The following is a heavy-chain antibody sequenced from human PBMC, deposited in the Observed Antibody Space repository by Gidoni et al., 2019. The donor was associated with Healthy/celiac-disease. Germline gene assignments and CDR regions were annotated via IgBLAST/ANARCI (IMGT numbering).Heavy chain of an antibody. CDR3: ARGPDYGDYYYYMDV. CDR2: IYYSAST. V-gene: IGHV4-30-4*01. Sequence: QVQLQESGPGLVKPSQTLSPTCTVPGGSISRGVYYWSWIRQPPGRGLGWIGYIYYSASTYYNPSLKSRVTISVDTSKNQFSLKLSSVTAADTAVYYCARGPDYGDYYYYMDVWGKGTTVTVSS. J-gene: IGHJ6*03. CDR1: GGSISRGVYY. D-gene: IGHD4-17*01.